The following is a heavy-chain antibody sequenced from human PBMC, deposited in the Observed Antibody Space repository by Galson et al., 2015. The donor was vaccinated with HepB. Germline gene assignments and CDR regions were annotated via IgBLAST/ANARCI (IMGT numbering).Heavy chain of an antibody. Sequence: CAISGDSVSSDSAAWHWIRQSPSRGLEWLGRTYYRSKWYNDYAVSVKSRITINPDTSKNQFSLQLNSMAPEDTAVYYCARALAVPPTFDHWGQGTLVTVSS. V-gene: IGHV6-1*01. D-gene: IGHD6-19*01. J-gene: IGHJ4*02. CDR3: ARALAVPPTFDH. CDR1: GDSVSSDSAA. CDR2: TYYRSKWYN.